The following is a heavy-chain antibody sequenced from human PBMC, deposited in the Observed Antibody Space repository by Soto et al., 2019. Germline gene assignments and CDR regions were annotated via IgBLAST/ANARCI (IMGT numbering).Heavy chain of an antibody. V-gene: IGHV4-59*01. CDR1: GGAIISYY. D-gene: IGHD6-6*01. CDR3: ARDQHFIAASRYYYGMDV. J-gene: IGHJ6*02. Sequence: PSETLSLTCTVSGGAIISYYCILIRHPPLKGLEWIVYIYYSGSTNYNPSLKSRVTISVDTSKNQFSLKLSSVTAADTAVYYCARDQHFIAASRYYYGMDVWGQGTTVTVSS. CDR2: IYYSGST.